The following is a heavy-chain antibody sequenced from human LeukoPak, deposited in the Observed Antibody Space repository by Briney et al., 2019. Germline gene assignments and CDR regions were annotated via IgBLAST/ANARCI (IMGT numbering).Heavy chain of an antibody. J-gene: IGHJ4*02. CDR2: IWYDGSNT. CDR1: GFSFSNYG. V-gene: IGHV3-33*01. CDR3: ARDHSYYYDSSGSDGGY. D-gene: IGHD3-22*01. Sequence: PGGSLRLSCSASGFSFSNYGMHWVRQAPGKGLEWVAVIWYDGSNTYYADSVKGRFTISRDDSKNTLYLQMNSLRAEDTAVYYCARDHSYYYDSSGSDGGYWGQGTLVTVSS.